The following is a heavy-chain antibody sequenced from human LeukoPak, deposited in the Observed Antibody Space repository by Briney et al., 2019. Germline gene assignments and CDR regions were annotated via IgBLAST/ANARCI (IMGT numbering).Heavy chain of an antibody. CDR2: ISAYNGNT. CDR1: GYTFTSYG. D-gene: IGHD5-12*01. V-gene: IGHV1-18*01. CDR3: ARARRGVVVATIFDM. Sequence: ASVKVSCKASGYTFTSYGISWVRQAPGQGLEWMGWISAYNGNTNYAQKLQGRVTMTTDTSTSTANMELRSLRSDDTAVYYCARARRGVVVATIFDMWGQGTMVTVSS. J-gene: IGHJ3*02.